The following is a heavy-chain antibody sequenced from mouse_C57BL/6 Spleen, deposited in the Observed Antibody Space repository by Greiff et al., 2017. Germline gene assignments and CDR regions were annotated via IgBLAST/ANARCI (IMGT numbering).Heavy chain of an antibody. J-gene: IGHJ1*03. CDR2: IRSKSNNYAT. CDR1: GFSFNTYA. CDR3: VRHPWYFDV. Sequence: DVKLVESGGGLVQPTGSLKLSCAASGFSFNTYAMNWVRQAPGKGLEWVARIRSKSNNYATYYADSVKDRFTISRDDSESMLYLQMINLKTEDTAMYYCVRHPWYFDVWGTGTTVTVSS. V-gene: IGHV10-1*01.